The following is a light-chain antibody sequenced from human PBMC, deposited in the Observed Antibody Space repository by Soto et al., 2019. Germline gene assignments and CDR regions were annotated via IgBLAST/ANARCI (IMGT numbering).Light chain of an antibody. CDR1: SSDVGAYNF. CDR2: EVT. Sequence: QSALTQPASVSGSPGQSITISCTGTSSDVGAYNFVSWYQHHPGRAPKLIIYEVTIRPSGVSNRFSGSKSGNTASLTISGLQAEDEADYYCSSYTTSAPYVFGSGTKDTVL. CDR3: SSYTTSAPYV. J-gene: IGLJ1*01. V-gene: IGLV2-14*01.